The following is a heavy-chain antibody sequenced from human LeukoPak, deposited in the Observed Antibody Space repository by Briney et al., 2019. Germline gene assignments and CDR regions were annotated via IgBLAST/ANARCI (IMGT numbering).Heavy chain of an antibody. J-gene: IGHJ4*02. CDR2: INHSGSA. CDR3: ARARRDSGYYRIDY. Sequence: PSETLSLTCGVYGGSFSGYYWSWIRQPPGEGLEWLGEINHSGSANYNPSPNRRVTISVDTSKNQFSLRLSAVTAADTAVYYCARARRDSGYYRIDYWGQGTLVTVSS. V-gene: IGHV4-34*01. CDR1: GGSFSGYY. D-gene: IGHD3-3*01.